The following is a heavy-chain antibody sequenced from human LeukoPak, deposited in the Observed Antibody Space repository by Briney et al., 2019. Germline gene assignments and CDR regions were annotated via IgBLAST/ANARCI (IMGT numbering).Heavy chain of an antibody. CDR1: GGSFSGYY. Sequence: SETQSLTCAVYGGSFSGYYWGWIRQAPGKGLEWIGEINHSGSTNYNPSLKSRVTISVDTSKNQFSLKLSSVTAADTAVYYCAREGSSWSVLPQYYFDYWGQGTLVTVSS. J-gene: IGHJ4*02. V-gene: IGHV4-34*01. D-gene: IGHD6-13*01. CDR3: AREGSSWSVLPQYYFDY. CDR2: INHSGST.